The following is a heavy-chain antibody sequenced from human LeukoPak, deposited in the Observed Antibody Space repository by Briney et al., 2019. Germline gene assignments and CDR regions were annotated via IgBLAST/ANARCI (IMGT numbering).Heavy chain of an antibody. CDR2: ISAYNGNT. J-gene: IGHJ4*02. CDR3: ARAHGYDSSGYSEAYFDY. CDR1: GYTFTNFG. D-gene: IGHD3-22*01. V-gene: IGHV1-18*01. Sequence: ASPKVSCKTSGYTFTNFGISWARQAPGQGLEWMGWISAYNGNTNYAQKLQGRVTMTTDTSTTTAYMELRSLRSDDTAVYYCARAHGYDSSGYSEAYFDYWGQGTLVTVSS.